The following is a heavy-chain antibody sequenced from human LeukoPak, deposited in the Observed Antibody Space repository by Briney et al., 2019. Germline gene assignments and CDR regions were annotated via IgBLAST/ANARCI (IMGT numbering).Heavy chain of an antibody. CDR3: ARRCSGGSCYYDY. J-gene: IGHJ4*02. CDR1: GYTFTGYY. Sequence: ASVKVSCKASGYTFTGYYMHWVRQAPGQGLEWMGWINPNSGGTNYAQKLQGRVTMTRDTSISTAYMELSRLRSDDTAVYYCARRCSGGSCYYDYWGQGTLVTVSS. V-gene: IGHV1-2*02. D-gene: IGHD2-15*01. CDR2: INPNSGGT.